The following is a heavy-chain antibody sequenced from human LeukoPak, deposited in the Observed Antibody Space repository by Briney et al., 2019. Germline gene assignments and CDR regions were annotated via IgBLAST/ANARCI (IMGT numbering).Heavy chain of an antibody. CDR2: ISSSSSYI. D-gene: IGHD1-14*01. J-gene: IGHJ5*02. V-gene: IGHV3-21*04. CDR3: AREVPTSTGENWFDP. CDR1: GCTFSSYS. Sequence: PGGSLRLSCAASGCTFSSYSMNWVRQAPGKGLEWVSSISSSSSYIYYADSVKGRFTISRDNAKNSLYLQMNSLRAEDTAVYYCAREVPTSTGENWFDPWGQGTLVTVSS.